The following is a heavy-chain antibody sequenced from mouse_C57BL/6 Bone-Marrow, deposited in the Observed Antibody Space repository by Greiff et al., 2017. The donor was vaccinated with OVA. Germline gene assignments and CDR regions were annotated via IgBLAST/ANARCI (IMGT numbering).Heavy chain of an antibody. CDR2: IYPGDGDT. Sequence: VQLQQSGPELVKPGASVKISCKASGYAFSSSWMNWVKQRPGKGLEWIGRIYPGDGDTNYNGKFKGKATLTADKSSSTAYMQLSSLTSEDSAVYFCARANYYGSSYGFAYWGKGTLVTVSA. D-gene: IGHD1-1*01. CDR3: ARANYYGSSYGFAY. J-gene: IGHJ3*01. CDR1: GYAFSSSW. V-gene: IGHV1-82*01.